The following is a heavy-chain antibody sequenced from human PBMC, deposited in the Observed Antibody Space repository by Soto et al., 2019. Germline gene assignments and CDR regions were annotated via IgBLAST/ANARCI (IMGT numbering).Heavy chain of an antibody. D-gene: IGHD2-21*01. CDR3: AREGDGYTFGAVY. V-gene: IGHV1-69*01. CDR1: GGGNLRDYR. Sequence: QVQLVQSGAEVKEPGSSVKVSCKASGGGNLRDYRTTWVRRAPGQGLEWMGGIIPKLGSANYAQNFQGRVTITADEPTHNVYMELRSLRSDDTAVYYCAREGDGYTFGAVYWGQGTTVTVCS. J-gene: IGHJ4*02. CDR2: IIPKLGSA.